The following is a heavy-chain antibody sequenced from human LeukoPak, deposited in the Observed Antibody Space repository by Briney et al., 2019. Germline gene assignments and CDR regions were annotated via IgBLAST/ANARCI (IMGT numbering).Heavy chain of an antibody. Sequence: GGSLRLSCAASGFSIKSYSMTWVRQAPGKGLEWVATISSSGGYIYYADSVKGRFTISRDTVQNSLFLRLYSLRVEDTAVYNCARLRDTVTSASDYWGQGTLVTVSS. J-gene: IGHJ4*02. CDR3: ARLRDTVTSASDY. CDR2: ISSSGGYI. D-gene: IGHD5-18*01. V-gene: IGHV3-21*01. CDR1: GFSIKSYS.